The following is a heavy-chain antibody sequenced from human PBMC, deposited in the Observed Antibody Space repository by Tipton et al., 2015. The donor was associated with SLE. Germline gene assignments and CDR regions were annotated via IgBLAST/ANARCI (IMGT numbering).Heavy chain of an antibody. CDR3: ARVRITIYGVVTNFDF. J-gene: IGHJ4*02. CDR2: INGRSNYM. V-gene: IGHV3-11*01. Sequence: SLRLSCAASGFPFSDYFMSWIRQAPGKGLEWVSYINGRSNYMYYGDSVKGRFSISRDNAKNSPFLQMNNLRAEDTAIYYCARVRITIYGVVTNFDFWGQGTLVTVSS. CDR1: GFPFSDYF. D-gene: IGHD3-3*01.